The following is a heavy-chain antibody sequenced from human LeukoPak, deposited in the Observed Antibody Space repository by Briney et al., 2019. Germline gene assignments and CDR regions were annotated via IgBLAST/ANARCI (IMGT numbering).Heavy chain of an antibody. CDR2: ISGSGGST. D-gene: IGHD5-18*01. CDR1: GFTFSNYA. J-gene: IGHJ4*02. Sequence: GGSLRLSCAASGFTFSNYAMSWVRQAPGKGLEWVSVISGSGGSTYYTDSVKGRFTISRDNSKNTLYLQMNNLRAEDTAIYYCAKDGMWIHVRLDYWGQGTLVSVSS. V-gene: IGHV3-23*01. CDR3: AKDGMWIHVRLDY.